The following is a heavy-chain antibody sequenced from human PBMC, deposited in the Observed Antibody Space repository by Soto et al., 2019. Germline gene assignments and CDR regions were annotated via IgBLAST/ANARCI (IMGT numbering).Heavy chain of an antibody. CDR1: GGTFSSYA. Sequence: ASVKVSCKASGGTFSSYAISWVRQAPGQGLEWMGGIIPIFGTANYAQKFQGRVTITADESTSTAYMELSSLRSEDTAVYYCARDHGYCSSTGCYTSTVGMDVWGQGTTVTVSS. D-gene: IGHD2-2*02. V-gene: IGHV1-69*13. CDR2: IIPIFGTA. J-gene: IGHJ6*02. CDR3: ARDHGYCSSTGCYTSTVGMDV.